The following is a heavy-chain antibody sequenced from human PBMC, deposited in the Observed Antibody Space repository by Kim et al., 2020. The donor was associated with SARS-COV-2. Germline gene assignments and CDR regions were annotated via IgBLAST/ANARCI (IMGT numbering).Heavy chain of an antibody. D-gene: IGHD3-3*01. J-gene: IGHJ5*02. V-gene: IGHV4-39*01. CDR1: GGSISSSSYY. CDR3: ARQKGGDFWSGYYGPGAWFDP. CDR2: IYYSGST. Sequence: SETLSLTCTVSGGSISSSSYYWGWIRQPPGKGLEWIGSIYYSGSTYYNPSLKSRVTISVDTSKNQFSLKLSSVTAADTAVYYCARQKGGDFWSGYYGPGAWFDPWGQGTLVTVSS.